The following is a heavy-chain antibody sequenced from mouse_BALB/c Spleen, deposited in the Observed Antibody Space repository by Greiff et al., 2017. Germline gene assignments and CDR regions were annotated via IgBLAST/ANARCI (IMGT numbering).Heavy chain of an antibody. D-gene: IGHD1-1*01. CDR3: ARDDGSSYYYFDY. CDR1: GFTFTDYY. V-gene: IGHV7-3*02. CDR2: IRNKANGYTT. J-gene: IGHJ2*01. Sequence: EVKLVESGGGLVQPGGSLRLSCATSGFTFTDYYMSWVRQPPGKALEWLGFIRNKANGYTTEYSASVKGRFTISRDNSQSILYLQMNTLRAEDSATYYCARDDGSSYYYFDYWGQGTTLTVSS.